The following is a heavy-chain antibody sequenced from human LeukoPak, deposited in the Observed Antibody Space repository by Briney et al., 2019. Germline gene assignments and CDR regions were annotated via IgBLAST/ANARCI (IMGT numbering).Heavy chain of an antibody. J-gene: IGHJ4*02. Sequence: PGGSLRLSCAASGFTFSSYGMHWVRQAPGKGLEWVAVISYDGSNKYYADSVKGRFTISRDNSKNTLYLQMNSLRAEDTAVYYCAKDNGSGSYYTSYFDYWGQGTLVTVSS. D-gene: IGHD3-10*01. CDR1: GFTFSSYG. V-gene: IGHV3-30*18. CDR3: AKDNGSGSYYTSYFDY. CDR2: ISYDGSNK.